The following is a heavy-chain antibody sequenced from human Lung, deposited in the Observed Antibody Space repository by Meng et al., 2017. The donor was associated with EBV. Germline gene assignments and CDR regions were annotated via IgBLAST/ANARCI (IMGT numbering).Heavy chain of an antibody. CDR1: GFIFSDYS. D-gene: IGHD6-19*01. Sequence: EVQLVESGGGLVKPGEFLRLSCAASGFIFSDYSMNWVRQAPGKGLEWVASISSSSGYIYYADSVKGRFTISRDNAKNSLFLQMNSLRAEDTAVYYCVKVVKYPSGWWAFDPWGQGTLVTVSS. V-gene: IGHV3-21*01. J-gene: IGHJ5*01. CDR2: ISSSSGYI. CDR3: VKVVKYPSGWWAFDP.